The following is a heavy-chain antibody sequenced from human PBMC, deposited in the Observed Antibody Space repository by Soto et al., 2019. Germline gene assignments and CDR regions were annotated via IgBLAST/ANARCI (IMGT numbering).Heavy chain of an antibody. CDR1: GGSISSSSYY. CDR3: ARHRQGYSGYDSYYFDY. Sequence: SETLSLTCTVSGGSISSSSYYWGWIRQPPGKGLEWIGSIYYSGSTYYNPSLKSRVTISVDTSKNQFSLKLSSVTAADTAVYYCARHRQGYSGYDSYYFDYWGQGTLVTVSS. CDR2: IYYSGST. J-gene: IGHJ4*02. V-gene: IGHV4-39*01. D-gene: IGHD5-12*01.